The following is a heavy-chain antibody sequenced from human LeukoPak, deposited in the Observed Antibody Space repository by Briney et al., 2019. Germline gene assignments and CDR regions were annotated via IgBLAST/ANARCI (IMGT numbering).Heavy chain of an antibody. CDR3: ARENIAAAGTTFDY. Sequence: GGSLRLSCAASGFTFSSYGMHWVRQAPGKGLEWVAVTWYDGSNKYYADSVKGRFTISRDNSKNTLYLQMNSPRAEDTAVYYCARENIAAAGTTFDYWGQGTLVTVSS. V-gene: IGHV3-33*01. CDR2: TWYDGSNK. D-gene: IGHD6-13*01. J-gene: IGHJ4*02. CDR1: GFTFSSYG.